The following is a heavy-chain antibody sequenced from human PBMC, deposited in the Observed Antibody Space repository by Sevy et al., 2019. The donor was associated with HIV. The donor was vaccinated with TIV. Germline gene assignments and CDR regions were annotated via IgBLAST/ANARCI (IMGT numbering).Heavy chain of an antibody. J-gene: IGHJ4*02. V-gene: IGHV3-23*01. D-gene: IGHD2-8*01. Sequence: GGSLRLSCAASGFTFSKYSMSWVRQPPGKGLGWVSTLFFGCGEINYADSVKGRFTISRENSKSSVYLQMNNLRPEDTAVYYCAREGCTKPHDYWGQGTLVTVSS. CDR1: GFTFSKYS. CDR3: AREGCTKPHDY. CDR2: LFFGCGEI.